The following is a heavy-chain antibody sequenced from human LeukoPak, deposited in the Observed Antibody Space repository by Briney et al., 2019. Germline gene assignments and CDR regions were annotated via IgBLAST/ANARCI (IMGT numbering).Heavy chain of an antibody. CDR3: ARGPLHSYGIIDY. D-gene: IGHD5-18*01. J-gene: IGHJ4*02. Sequence: ASVKVSCKASGYTFTGYFLHWVRQAPGQGLEWMVRINPNNGDTNYAQNLQGRVTMTRDTSINTAYMEMSRLRSDDTAVYFCARGPLHSYGIIDYWGQGTLVTVSS. CDR1: GYTFTGYF. CDR2: INPNNGDT. V-gene: IGHV1-2*06.